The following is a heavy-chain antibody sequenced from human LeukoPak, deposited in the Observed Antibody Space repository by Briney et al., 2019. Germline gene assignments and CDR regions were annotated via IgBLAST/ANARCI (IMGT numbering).Heavy chain of an antibody. J-gene: IGHJ3*02. D-gene: IGHD1-26*01. V-gene: IGHV1-18*01. CDR3: ARGALEWELLGAFDI. CDR2: ISAYNGNT. Sequence: ASVKVSCKASGSTFTGYGISWVRQAPGQGLEWMGWISAYNGNTNYAQKLQGRVTMTTDTTTSTVYMELRSLRSDDTAVYYCARGALEWELLGAFDIWGQGTMVTVSS. CDR1: GSTFTGYG.